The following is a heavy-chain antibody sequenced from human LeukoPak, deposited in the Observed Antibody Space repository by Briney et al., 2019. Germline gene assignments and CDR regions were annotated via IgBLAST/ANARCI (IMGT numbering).Heavy chain of an antibody. CDR2: IYYSRST. Sequence: SETLSLTCTVSDGSLITYYWSWIRQPPGKELECRGYIYYSRSTNYNPSLKSRATISVQTSKKQFSLKLSSVTGADTAVYYCARRGSGGVGDAFDIWGQGTMVTVSS. CDR3: ARRGSGGVGDAFDI. CDR1: DGSLITYY. V-gene: IGHV4-59*08. J-gene: IGHJ3*02. D-gene: IGHD3-10*01.